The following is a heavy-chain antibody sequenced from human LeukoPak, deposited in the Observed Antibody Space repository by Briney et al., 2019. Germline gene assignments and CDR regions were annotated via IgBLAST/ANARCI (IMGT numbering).Heavy chain of an antibody. D-gene: IGHD1-14*01. J-gene: IGHJ4*02. CDR2: IYVGGNT. V-gene: IGHV3-66*01. CDR3: ARDLATKYYFDF. Sequence: GGSLRLSCAASGFTVSSNFMNWVRQAPGKGLEWVSIIYVGGNTNYADSVKGRFTISRDNSKNTEYLQMNSLRADDTAVYYCARDLATKYYFDFWGQGTLVTVSS. CDR1: GFTVSSNF.